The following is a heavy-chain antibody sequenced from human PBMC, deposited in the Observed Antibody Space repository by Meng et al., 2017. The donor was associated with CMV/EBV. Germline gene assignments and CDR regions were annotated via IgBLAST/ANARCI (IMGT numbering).Heavy chain of an antibody. CDR2: INPNSGGT. CDR3: ARDRVAVAGNHWFDP. CDR1: GYTFTGYY. D-gene: IGHD6-19*01. J-gene: IGHJ5*02. Sequence: QGQVVQSRAEVKKPGASVKVSCKASGYTFTGYYMHWVRQAPGQGLEWMGWINPNSGGTNYAQKFQGRVTMTRDTPISTAYMELSRLRSDDTAVYYCARDRVAVAGNHWFDPWGQGTLVTVSS. V-gene: IGHV1-2*02.